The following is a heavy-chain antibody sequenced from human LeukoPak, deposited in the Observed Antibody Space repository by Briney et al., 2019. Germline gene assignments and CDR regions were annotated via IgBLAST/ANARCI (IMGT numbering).Heavy chain of an antibody. CDR1: GFTFSSYG. D-gene: IGHD3-3*01. J-gene: IGHJ4*02. CDR3: AKDLRSLEWLHVYFDY. V-gene: IGHV3-30*02. Sequence: TGGSLRLSCAASGFTFSSYGMHLVRQAPGKGLEWVAFIRYDGDNKYYADSVKGRFTISRDNSKNTLYLQMKSLRAEDTAVYYCAKDLRSLEWLHVYFDYWGQGTLVTVSS. CDR2: IRYDGDNK.